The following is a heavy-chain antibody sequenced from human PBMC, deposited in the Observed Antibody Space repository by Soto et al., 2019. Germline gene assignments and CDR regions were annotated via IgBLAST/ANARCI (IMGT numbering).Heavy chain of an antibody. CDR2: MNPNSGNT. D-gene: IGHD2-2*01. Sequence: QVQLVQSGAEVKKPGASVKVSCKASGYTFTSYDINWVRQATGQGLEWMGWMNPNSGNTGYAQKFQGRVTMTRNTSISTAYMELRSLRSEDTAVYYCARDGDVVVPDAFDIWGQGTMVTVSS. V-gene: IGHV1-8*01. J-gene: IGHJ3*02. CDR3: ARDGDVVVPDAFDI. CDR1: GYTFTSYD.